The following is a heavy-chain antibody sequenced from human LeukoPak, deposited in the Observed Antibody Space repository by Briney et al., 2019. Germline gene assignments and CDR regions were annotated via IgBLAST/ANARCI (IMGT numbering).Heavy chain of an antibody. V-gene: IGHV1-18*01. CDR3: ARESRHCSSTSCYTGWFDP. CDR2: ISAYNGNT. CDR1: GYTFTSYG. Sequence: ASVKVSCKASGYTFTSYGISWVRQAPGQGLEWMGWISAYNGNTNYAQKLQGRVTMTTDTSTSTAYMELRSLRSDDTAVYYCARESRHCSSTSCYTGWFDPWGQGTLVTVSS. J-gene: IGHJ5*02. D-gene: IGHD2-2*02.